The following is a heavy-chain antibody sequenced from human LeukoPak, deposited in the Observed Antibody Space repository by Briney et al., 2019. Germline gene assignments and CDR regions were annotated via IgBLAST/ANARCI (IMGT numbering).Heavy chain of an antibody. D-gene: IGHD1-26*01. V-gene: IGHV1-24*01. CDR2: FDPEDGET. Sequence: ASVKVSCKVSGYTLTELSMHWVRQAPGKGLEWMGGFDPEDGETIYAQKFQGRVTMTRDTSISTAYMELSRLRSDDTAVYYCARESGSYDYWGQGTLVTVSS. CDR1: GYTLTELS. CDR3: ARESGSYDY. J-gene: IGHJ4*02.